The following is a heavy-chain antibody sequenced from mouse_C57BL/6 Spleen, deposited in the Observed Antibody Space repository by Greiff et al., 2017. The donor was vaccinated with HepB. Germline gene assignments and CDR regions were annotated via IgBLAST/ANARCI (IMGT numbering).Heavy chain of an antibody. CDR2: INPNNGGT. V-gene: IGHV1-18*01. CDR1: GYTFTDYN. CDR3: AREGDGSSSYYAMDY. J-gene: IGHJ4*01. D-gene: IGHD1-1*01. Sequence: EVQLQQSGPELVKPGASVKIPCKASGYTFTDYNMDWVKQSHGKSLEWIGDINPNNGGTIYNQKFKGKATLTVDKSSSTAHMELRSLTSEDTAVYYCAREGDGSSSYYAMDYWGQGTSVTVSS.